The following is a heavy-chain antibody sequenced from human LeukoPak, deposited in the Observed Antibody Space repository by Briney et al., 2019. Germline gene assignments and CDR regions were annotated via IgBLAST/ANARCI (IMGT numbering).Heavy chain of an antibody. D-gene: IGHD6-19*01. Sequence: GGSLRLSCAASGFTFSSYGMSWVRQAPGKGLEWVSAISGSGGSTYYADSVKGRFTISRDNSKNTLYLQMNSLRAEDTAVYYCAKDRWVAGDTDLDYWGQGTLVTVSS. CDR3: AKDRWVAGDTDLDY. J-gene: IGHJ4*02. V-gene: IGHV3-23*01. CDR1: GFTFSSYG. CDR2: ISGSGGST.